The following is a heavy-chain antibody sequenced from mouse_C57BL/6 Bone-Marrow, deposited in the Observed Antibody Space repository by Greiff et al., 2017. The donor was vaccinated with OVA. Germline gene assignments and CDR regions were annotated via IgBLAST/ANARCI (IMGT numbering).Heavy chain of an antibody. J-gene: IGHJ4*01. V-gene: IGHV14-4*01. D-gene: IGHD1-1*01. CDR2: IDPENGDT. CDR1: GFNIKDDY. Sequence: EVQLQESGAELVRPGASVKLSCTASGFNIKDDYMHWVKQRPEQGLEWIGWIDPENGDTEYASKFQGKATITADTSSNTAYLQLSSLTSEDTAVYYCTRGYGSFYAMDYWGQGTSVTVSS. CDR3: TRGYGSFYAMDY.